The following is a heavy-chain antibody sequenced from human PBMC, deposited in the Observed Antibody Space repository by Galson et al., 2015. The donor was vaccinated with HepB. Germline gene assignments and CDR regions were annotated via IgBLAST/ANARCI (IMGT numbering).Heavy chain of an antibody. Sequence: SVKVSCKASGGTFSTYTFTWVRQAPGQGLEWMGRIIPMLGITNYAQKFQGRVTITADKSTSTAYMELNSLKSDDTAVYYCARGGMGGMDVWGQGTTVTVSS. CDR1: GGTFSTYT. D-gene: IGHD3-16*01. J-gene: IGHJ6*02. CDR3: ARGGMGGMDV. CDR2: IIPMLGIT. V-gene: IGHV1-69*02.